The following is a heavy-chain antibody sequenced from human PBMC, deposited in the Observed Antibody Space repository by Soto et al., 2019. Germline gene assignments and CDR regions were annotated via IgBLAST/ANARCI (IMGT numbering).Heavy chain of an antibody. D-gene: IGHD3-3*01. J-gene: IGHJ6*02. V-gene: IGHV4-4*02. CDR2: IYHSGST. Sequence: PSETLSLTCAVSGGSISSSNWWSWVRQPPGKGLEWIGEIYHSGSTNYNPSLKSRVTISVDKSKNQFSLKLSSVTAADTAVYYCARDPPYYDFWRGFGGYYYGMDVWGQGTTVTVSS. CDR1: GGSISSSNW. CDR3: ARDPPYYDFWRGFGGYYYGMDV.